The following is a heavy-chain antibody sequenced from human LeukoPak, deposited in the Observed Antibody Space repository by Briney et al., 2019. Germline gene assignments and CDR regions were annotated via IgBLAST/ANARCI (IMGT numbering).Heavy chain of an antibody. Sequence: GESLKISCKVSGYSFTNYWIAWVRQMPGKGLEWMGIIYPGDSDTRYSPSFQGQVTISADKSISTAYLQWSSLKASDTAMYYCASHGYYYDSSGYNYFDYWGQGTLVTVSS. V-gene: IGHV5-51*01. CDR1: GYSFTNYW. J-gene: IGHJ4*02. D-gene: IGHD3-22*01. CDR3: ASHGYYYDSSGYNYFDY. CDR2: IYPGDSDT.